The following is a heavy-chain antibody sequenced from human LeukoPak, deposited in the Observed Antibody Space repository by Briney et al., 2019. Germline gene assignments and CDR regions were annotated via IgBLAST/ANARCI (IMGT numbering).Heavy chain of an antibody. D-gene: IGHD3-3*01. CDR3: ASLPPLWSSYSYYFDD. V-gene: IGHV4-39*01. Sequence: SETLSLTCTVSGGSISSSSYYWGWLRQPPRAGLEWLGCIGNSGSTYYHASFKGRVTISVDTSKNQFTLKLSSVTAADTAVYYCASLPPLWSSYSYYFDDWSQGTLVTVSS. J-gene: IGHJ4*02. CDR2: IGNSGST. CDR1: GGSISSSSYY.